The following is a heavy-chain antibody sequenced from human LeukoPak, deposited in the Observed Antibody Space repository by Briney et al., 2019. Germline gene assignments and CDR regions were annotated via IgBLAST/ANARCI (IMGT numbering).Heavy chain of an antibody. J-gene: IGHJ4*02. D-gene: IGHD3-22*01. CDR2: ISGSSSYI. CDR3: ARADSGYYYDSSGYIDY. Sequence: PGGSLRLSCAASGFTFSSYTMNWVRQAPGKGLEWVSSISGSSSYIYYADSVKGRFTISRDNAKNSLYLQMNSLRAEDTAVYYCARADSGYYYDSSGYIDYWGQGTLVTVSS. CDR1: GFTFSSYT. V-gene: IGHV3-21*01.